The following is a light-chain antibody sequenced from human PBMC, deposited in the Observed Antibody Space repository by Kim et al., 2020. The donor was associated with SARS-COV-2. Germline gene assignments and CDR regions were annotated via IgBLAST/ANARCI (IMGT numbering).Light chain of an antibody. CDR1: QIVSSS. J-gene: IGKJ1*01. Sequence: VSPGERVTLSCRASQIVSSSLAWYQQKPGQAPGLLIYGASARATGTPARFSGSASGTEFTHTISSLQSEDFAVYYCQQYYNWPRTFGQGTKVDIK. V-gene: IGKV3-15*01. CDR2: GAS. CDR3: QQYYNWPRT.